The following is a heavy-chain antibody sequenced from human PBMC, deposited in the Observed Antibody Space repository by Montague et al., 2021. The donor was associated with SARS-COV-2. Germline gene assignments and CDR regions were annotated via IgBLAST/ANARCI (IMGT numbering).Heavy chain of an antibody. V-gene: IGHV4-59*08. CDR2: IYYSGST. Sequence: SETLSLTCTVSGGSISSYYWSWIRQPPGKGLEWIGYIYYSGSTNYNPSLKSRVTISVDTSKNQFSLTLGSVSAADTAVYYCARQTTLLRGRAPPGVWGQGTTVTVSS. CDR1: GGSISSYY. D-gene: IGHD3-10*01. CDR3: ARQTTLLRGRAPPGV. J-gene: IGHJ6*02.